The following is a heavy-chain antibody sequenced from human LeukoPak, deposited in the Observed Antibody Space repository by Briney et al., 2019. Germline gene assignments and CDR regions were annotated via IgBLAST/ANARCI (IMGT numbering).Heavy chain of an antibody. V-gene: IGHV3-7*01. J-gene: IGHJ4*02. CDR2: IKEDGGRE. D-gene: IGHD1-26*01. CDR1: GFAFSRSW. CDR3: ARDGGYSAFDY. Sequence: GGSLRLSCAASGFAFSRSWMTWIRQAPGKGLEFVANIKEDGGRENFASSVKGRFTISRDNAKDSLYLQMNNLRVEDTAVYYCARDGGYSAFDYWGQGALVTVSS.